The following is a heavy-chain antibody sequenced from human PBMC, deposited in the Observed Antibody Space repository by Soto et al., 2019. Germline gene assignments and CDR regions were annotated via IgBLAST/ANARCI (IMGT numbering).Heavy chain of an antibody. Sequence: WGSLRLSFADSGFTFSSYSMNWVRQAPGKGLEWVSSISSSSSYIYYADSVKGRFTISRDNAKNSLYLQMNSLRAEDTAVYYCARDRSGSYSSLDAFDIWGQGTMVTVS. V-gene: IGHV3-21*01. CDR2: ISSSSSYI. D-gene: IGHD1-26*01. CDR1: GFTFSSYS. CDR3: ARDRSGSYSSLDAFDI. J-gene: IGHJ3*02.